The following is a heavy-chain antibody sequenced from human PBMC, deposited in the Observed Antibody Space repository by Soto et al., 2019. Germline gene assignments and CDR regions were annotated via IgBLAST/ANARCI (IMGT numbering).Heavy chain of an antibody. J-gene: IGHJ6*02. CDR1: GGSVSSGSYY. CDR2: IYYSGST. Sequence: NPSETLSLTCTASGGSVSSGSYYWSWIRQPPGKGLEWIGYIYYSGSTNYNPYLKSRSTISVDTSKNQFALKLSSVTAADTAVYYCARGGITIFGPLSYYYGMDVWGQGTTVTVSS. D-gene: IGHD3-3*01. V-gene: IGHV4-61*01. CDR3: ARGGITIFGPLSYYYGMDV.